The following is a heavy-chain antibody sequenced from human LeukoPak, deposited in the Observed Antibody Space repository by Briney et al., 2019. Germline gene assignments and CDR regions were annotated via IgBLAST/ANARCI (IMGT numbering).Heavy chain of an antibody. CDR3: AGGQTLDWLSNYFDS. Sequence: SETLSLTCTVSGGSISSSLYYWGWLRQPPGQGLEWVGSIYYGANTYYTPSLKSRLTISVDTPKNQVSLKLRSVTAADTALYFCAGGQTLDWLSNYFDSWGQGSLVIVSS. J-gene: IGHJ4*02. V-gene: IGHV4-39*01. D-gene: IGHD3-3*01. CDR1: GGSISSSLYY. CDR2: IYYGANT.